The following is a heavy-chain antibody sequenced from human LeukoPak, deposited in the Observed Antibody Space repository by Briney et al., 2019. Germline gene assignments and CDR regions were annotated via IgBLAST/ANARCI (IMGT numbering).Heavy chain of an antibody. V-gene: IGHV3-30*03. CDR2: ISYDGSNK. CDR1: GFTFSSYG. J-gene: IGHJ4*02. Sequence: GGSLRLSCAASGFTFSSYGMHWVRQAPGKGLEWVAVISYDGSNKYYADSVKGRFTISRDNSKNTLYLQVNNLRAEDTAVYYCARGPNGNWSGLDFWGQGTLLTVSS. CDR3: ARGPNGNWSGLDF. D-gene: IGHD1-1*01.